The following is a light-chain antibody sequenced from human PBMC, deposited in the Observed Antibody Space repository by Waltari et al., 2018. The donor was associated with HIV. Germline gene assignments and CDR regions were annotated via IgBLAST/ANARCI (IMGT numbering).Light chain of an antibody. CDR1: SSAVGGYEY. CDR2: EVN. V-gene: IGLV2-8*01. Sequence: QSALTQPPSASGSLGQSVTISCTGTSSAVGGYEYVSWYQHHPDKAPKLIIYEVNKRPSGVPDRFSGSKSDNTASLTVAGLQDDDEAHYYCASYGDTNRVLFGGGTRVTVL. CDR3: ASYGDTNRVL. J-gene: IGLJ6*01.